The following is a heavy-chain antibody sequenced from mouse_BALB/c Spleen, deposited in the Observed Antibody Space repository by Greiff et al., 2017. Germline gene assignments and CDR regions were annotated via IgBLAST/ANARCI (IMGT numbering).Heavy chain of an antibody. Sequence: LQQPGSELVRPGASVKLSCKASGYTFTSYWMHWVKQRHGQGLEWIGNIYPGSGSTNYDEKFKSKGTLTVDTSSSTAYMHLSSLTSEDSAVYYCTRSNDGYFDYWGQGTTLTVSS. CDR1: GYTFTSYW. V-gene: IGHV1S22*01. CDR3: TRSNDGYFDY. CDR2: IYPGSGST. D-gene: IGHD2-3*01. J-gene: IGHJ2*01.